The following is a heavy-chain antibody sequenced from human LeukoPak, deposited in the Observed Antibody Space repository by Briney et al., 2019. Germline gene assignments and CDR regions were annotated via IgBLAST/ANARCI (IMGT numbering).Heavy chain of an antibody. CDR3: ATYDSSGYYYFDY. J-gene: IGHJ4*02. Sequence: GASVKVSCKVSGYTLTELSMHWVRQAPGKGLEWMGGFDPEDGETIYAQKFQGRVTMTEDTSTGTAYMELSSLRSEDTAVYYCATYDSSGYYYFDYWGQGTLVTVSS. D-gene: IGHD3-22*01. CDR1: GYTLTELS. CDR2: FDPEDGET. V-gene: IGHV1-24*01.